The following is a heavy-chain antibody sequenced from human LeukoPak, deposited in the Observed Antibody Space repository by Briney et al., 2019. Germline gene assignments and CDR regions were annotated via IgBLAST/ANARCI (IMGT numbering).Heavy chain of an antibody. CDR2: IKQDGSQK. Sequence: GGSLRLSCAASGFTFSNYWMSWVRQAPGKGLEWVANIKQDGSQKYYVDSVKGRFTTSRDNAKNSLYLQMNSLRAEDTAVYYCARDYASRYYDSSGYGYFDYWGQGTLVTVSS. J-gene: IGHJ4*02. CDR3: ARDYASRYYDSSGYGYFDY. V-gene: IGHV3-7*01. D-gene: IGHD3-22*01. CDR1: GFTFSNYW.